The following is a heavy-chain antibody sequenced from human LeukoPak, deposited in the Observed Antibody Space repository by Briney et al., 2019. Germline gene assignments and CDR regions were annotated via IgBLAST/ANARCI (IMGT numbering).Heavy chain of an antibody. CDR1: GYSISSDYY. CDR2: IYHSGNT. J-gene: IGHJ4*02. V-gene: IGHV4-38-2*02. D-gene: IGHD3-10*01. Sequence: SETLSLTCTVSGYSISSDYYWGWIRQPPGKGLEWIGSIYHSGNTYYNPSLQSRVTISIDTSKNQFSLKLSSVTAADTAVYYCAKDGSITMVRGVSAYWGQGTLVTVSS. CDR3: AKDGSITMVRGVSAY.